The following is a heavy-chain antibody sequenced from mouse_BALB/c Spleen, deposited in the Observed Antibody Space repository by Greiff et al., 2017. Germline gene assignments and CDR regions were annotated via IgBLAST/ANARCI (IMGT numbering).Heavy chain of an antibody. V-gene: IGHV1-9*01. D-gene: IGHD1-2*01. CDR2: ILPGSGST. Sequence: QVQLKESGAELMKPGASVKISCKATGYTFSSYWIEWVKQRPGHGLEWIGEILPGSGSTNYNEKFKGKATFTADTSSNTAYMQLSSLTSEDSAVYYCARPATGWYCDVGGAGTTVTVSS. J-gene: IGHJ1*01. CDR3: ARPATGWYCDV. CDR1: GYTFSSYW.